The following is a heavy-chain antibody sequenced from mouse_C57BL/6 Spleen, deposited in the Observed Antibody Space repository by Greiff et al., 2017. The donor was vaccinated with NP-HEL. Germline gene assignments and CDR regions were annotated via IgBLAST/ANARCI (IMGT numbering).Heavy chain of an antibody. J-gene: IGHJ4*01. D-gene: IGHD1-1*01. CDR2: INPNYGTT. CDR1: GYSFTDYN. V-gene: IGHV1-39*01. Sequence: VQLKESGPELVKPGASVKISCKASGYSFTDYNMNWVKQSNGKSLEWIGVINPNYGTTSYNQKFKGKATLTVDQSSSTAYMQLNSLTSEDSAVYYCARNRGSSRDYAMDYWGQGTSVTVSS. CDR3: ARNRGSSRDYAMDY.